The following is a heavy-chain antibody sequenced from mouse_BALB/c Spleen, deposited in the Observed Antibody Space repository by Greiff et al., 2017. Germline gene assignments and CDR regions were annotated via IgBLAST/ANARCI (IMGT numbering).Heavy chain of an antibody. J-gene: IGHJ3*01. CDR2: IDPETGGT. V-gene: IGHV1-15*01. CDR1: GYTFTDYE. D-gene: IGHD1-1*01. CDR3: TRNYGSSYVTWFAY. Sequence: VQLQESGAELVRPGASVTLSCKASGYTFTDYEMHWVKQTPVHGLEWIGAIDPETGGTAYNQKFKGKATLTADKSSSTAYMELRSLTSEDSAVYYCTRNYGSSYVTWFAYWGQGTLVTVSA.